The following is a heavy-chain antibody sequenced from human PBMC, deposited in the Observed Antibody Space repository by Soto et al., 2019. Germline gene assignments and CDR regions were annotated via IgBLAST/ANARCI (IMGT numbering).Heavy chain of an antibody. V-gene: IGHV1-18*01. CDR2: ISAYNGNT. Sequence: QVRLVQSGAEVKKPGASVKVSCKASGYTFTSYGISWLRQAPGQGLEWMGWISAYNGNTNYAQKLQGRDTMTTDTSTGTAYMELRSLRSDDTAVYYCARNFYGDQPGWFDPWGQGTLVTVSS. CDR1: GYTFTSYG. CDR3: ARNFYGDQPGWFDP. J-gene: IGHJ5*02. D-gene: IGHD4-17*01.